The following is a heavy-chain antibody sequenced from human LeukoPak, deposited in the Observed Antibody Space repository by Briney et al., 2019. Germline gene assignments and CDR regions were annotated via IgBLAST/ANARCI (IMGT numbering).Heavy chain of an antibody. CDR2: ISGSVGST. Sequence: GGSLRLSCPASGFTFSSYCMSSVRQAPGNGLEWLSSISGSVGSTYYADAGKGWFIISRDNSKPTLYLQMKGLGAAETAVYYCAKGGPAVVVPAAMGGEHPLGDAFDIWGQGRMVTVSS. J-gene: IGHJ3*02. V-gene: IGHV3-23*01. D-gene: IGHD2-2*01. CDR1: GFTFSSYC. CDR3: AKGGPAVVVPAAMGGEHPLGDAFDI.